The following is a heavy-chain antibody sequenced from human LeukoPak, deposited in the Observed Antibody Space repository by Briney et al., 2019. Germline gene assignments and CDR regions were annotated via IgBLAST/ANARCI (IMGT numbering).Heavy chain of an antibody. CDR1: GFSFGEYW. D-gene: IGHD3-3*01. Sequence: GGYLRLSCAASGFSFGEYWMLWVRQVPGRGLVWIARIDRDGTPRIYADSVMGRFTVSRDNAKFALYLQMNSLKDEDTAVYYCVASRWSGALDFWGQGSLVTVSS. CDR2: IDRDGTPR. J-gene: IGHJ4*02. V-gene: IGHV3-74*01. CDR3: VASRWSGALDF.